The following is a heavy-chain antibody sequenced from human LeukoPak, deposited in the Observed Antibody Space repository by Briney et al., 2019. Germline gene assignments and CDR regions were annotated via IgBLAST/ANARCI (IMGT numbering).Heavy chain of an antibody. Sequence: GSLRLSCAASGFTFSSYSMNWVRQTPGKGLEWIGSIYHSGSTYYNPSLKSRVTISVDTSKNQFSLKLSSVTAADTAVYYCARDRIMITFGDQYYFDYRGQGTLVTVSS. J-gene: IGHJ4*02. D-gene: IGHD3-16*01. CDR3: ARDRIMITFGDQYYFDY. V-gene: IGHV4-38-2*01. CDR2: IYHSGST. CDR1: GFTFSSYS.